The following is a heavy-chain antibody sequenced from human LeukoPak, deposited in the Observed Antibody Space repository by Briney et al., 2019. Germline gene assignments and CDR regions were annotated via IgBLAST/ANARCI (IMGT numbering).Heavy chain of an antibody. J-gene: IGHJ4*02. CDR2: IRSKTYGGTT. CDR3: TRAADRGVKLYLDH. V-gene: IGHV3-49*04. CDR1: GFTFGDYA. D-gene: IGHD3-10*01. Sequence: GGSLRLSCTASGFTFGDYAMSWVRQAPGKGLEWVGFIRSKTYGGTTEYAASVKGRFTISRDDSKSIAYLQVNSLKTEDTAVYYCTRAADRGVKLYLDHWGQGTLVTVSS.